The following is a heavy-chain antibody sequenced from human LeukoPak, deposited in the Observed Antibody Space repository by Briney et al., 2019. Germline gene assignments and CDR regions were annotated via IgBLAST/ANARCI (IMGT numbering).Heavy chain of an antibody. J-gene: IGHJ5*02. V-gene: IGHV4-30-4*01. CDR1: GGSISSGDYY. CDR3: ARGLRGIMIRGAITDLNWFDA. CDR2: IYHSGST. D-gene: IGHD3-10*01. Sequence: SETLSLTCTVSGGSISSGDYYWTWIRQPPGKGLEWIGYIYHSGSTHYNSSLKSRLTISVDTSRNQFSLKLSSVTAADTAVYYCARGLRGIMIRGAITDLNWFDAWGQGTLVIVSS.